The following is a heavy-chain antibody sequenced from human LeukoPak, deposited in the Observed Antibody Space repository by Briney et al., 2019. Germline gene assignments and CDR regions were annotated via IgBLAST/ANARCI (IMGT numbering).Heavy chain of an antibody. D-gene: IGHD3-22*01. Sequence: GGSLRLSCAASEFTFSSYWMSWVRQAPGKGLEWVANIKQDGSEKYYVDSVKGRFTISRDNAKNSLYLQMNSLRAEDTAVYYCARDLDYYDSSGYNWFDPWGQGTLVTVSS. CDR3: ARDLDYYDSSGYNWFDP. V-gene: IGHV3-7*01. CDR2: IKQDGSEK. J-gene: IGHJ5*02. CDR1: EFTFSSYW.